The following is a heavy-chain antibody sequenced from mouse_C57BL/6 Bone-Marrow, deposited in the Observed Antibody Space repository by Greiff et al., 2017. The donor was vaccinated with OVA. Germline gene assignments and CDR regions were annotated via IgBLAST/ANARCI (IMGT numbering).Heavy chain of an antibody. V-gene: IGHV1-26*01. J-gene: IGHJ2*01. CDR3: ARGGYYFDY. CDR2: INPNNGGT. CDR1: GYTFTDYY. Sequence: VQLQQSGPELVKPGASVTISCKSSGYTFTDYYMNWVKQSHGKSLEWIGDINPNNGGTSYNQKFKGKATLTVDKSSSTAYMELRSLTSEDSAVYYCARGGYYFDYWGQGTTLTVSS.